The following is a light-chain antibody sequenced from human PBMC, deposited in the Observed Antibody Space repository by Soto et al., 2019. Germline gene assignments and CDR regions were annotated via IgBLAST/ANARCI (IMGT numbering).Light chain of an antibody. CDR1: SSDVGRYSL. J-gene: IGLJ1*01. Sequence: QSALTQPASVSGSPGQSITISCTGTSSDVGRYSLVSWYQQHPGKAPKVMIYEGSKRPSGVSNRFSGPKSGNTASLTISGLQAEDEADYYCGSDVCNSFYVVGTGTKLTVL. CDR3: GSDVCNSFYV. CDR2: EGS. V-gene: IGLV2-23*01.